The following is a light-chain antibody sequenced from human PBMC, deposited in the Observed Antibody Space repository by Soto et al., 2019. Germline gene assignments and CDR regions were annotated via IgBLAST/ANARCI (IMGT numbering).Light chain of an antibody. Sequence: QSALTQPASVSGSPGQSITISCTGTSSDVGAYNYVSWYQHHPGKAPKLMIFEVSNRPSGVSIRFSGSKSGNTASLTISGLQAEDEADYYCSSYTGSGHVLFGGVTKVTVL. CDR2: EVS. CDR3: SSYTGSGHVL. CDR1: SSDVGAYNY. V-gene: IGLV2-14*01. J-gene: IGLJ2*01.